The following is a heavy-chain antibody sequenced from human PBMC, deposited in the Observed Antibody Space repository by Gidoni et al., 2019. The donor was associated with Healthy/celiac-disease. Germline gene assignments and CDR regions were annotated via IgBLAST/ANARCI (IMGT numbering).Heavy chain of an antibody. V-gene: IGHV3-15*07. CDR2: IKSKTDGGTT. Sequence: EVQLVESGGGLVKPGGSLRLSCAASGFTFSKAWMNWVRQAPGKGLERVGRIKSKTDGGTTDYAAPVKGRFTISRDDSKNTLYLQMNSLKTEDTAVYYCTTDYYDSSGYYYEAYWGQGTLVTVSS. CDR1: GFTFSKAW. CDR3: TTDYYDSSGYYYEAY. J-gene: IGHJ4*02. D-gene: IGHD3-22*01.